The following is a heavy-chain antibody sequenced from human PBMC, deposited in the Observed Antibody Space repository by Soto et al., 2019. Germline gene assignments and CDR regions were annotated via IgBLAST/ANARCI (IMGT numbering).Heavy chain of an antibody. CDR3: ARRVTGTPPYYFDY. V-gene: IGHV3-74*01. CDR1: GFTFSSYW. D-gene: IGHD1-20*01. J-gene: IGHJ4*02. CDR2: INSDGSSL. Sequence: GGSLRLSCAASGFTFSSYWMHWVRQAPGKGLVWVSRINSDGSSLNYADSVKGRFTISRDNAKNTLYLQMNSLRAEDTAVYYCARRVTGTPPYYFDYWGQGTLVTVSS.